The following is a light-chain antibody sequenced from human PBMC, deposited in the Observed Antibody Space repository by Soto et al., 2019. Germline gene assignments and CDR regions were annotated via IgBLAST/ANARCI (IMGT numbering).Light chain of an antibody. J-gene: IGKJ2*01. CDR2: AAS. CDR3: LQHNTYPYT. V-gene: IGKV1-17*01. Sequence: DIQMTQSPSSLSASVGDRVTITCRASQGISNLLGWFQHKPGQAPKRLIYAASSLQGGVPSRFSGGGSGTEFTLTITGLQPEDFADYYCLQHNTYPYTFGQGTKLEIK. CDR1: QGISNL.